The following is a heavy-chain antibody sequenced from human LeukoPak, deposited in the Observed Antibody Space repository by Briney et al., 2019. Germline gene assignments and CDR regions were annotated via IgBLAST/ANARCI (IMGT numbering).Heavy chain of an antibody. J-gene: IGHJ4*02. CDR2: INTDGSST. Sequence: GGSLRLSCAASGFTFSSYWIHWVRQAPGKGLVRVSRINTDGSSTSYADSVKGRFTISRDNAKDTLYLQMNSLRAEDTAVYYCARGSRYSSSWRALDYWGQGTLVTVSS. D-gene: IGHD6-13*01. CDR3: ARGSRYSSSWRALDY. CDR1: GFTFSSYW. V-gene: IGHV3-74*01.